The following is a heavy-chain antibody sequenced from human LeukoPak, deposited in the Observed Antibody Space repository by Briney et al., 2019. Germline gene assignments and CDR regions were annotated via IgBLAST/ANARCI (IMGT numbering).Heavy chain of an antibody. Sequence: GGSLRLSCAASGNYWMHWVRQAPGKGLVWVSHINSDGSWTSYVDSVKGRFTISKDNAKNTVYLQMNSLRAEDTAVYYCVSFYETYWGRGTLVTVSS. CDR3: VSFYETY. D-gene: IGHD2/OR15-2a*01. CDR1: GNYW. J-gene: IGHJ4*02. CDR2: INSDGSWT. V-gene: IGHV3-74*01.